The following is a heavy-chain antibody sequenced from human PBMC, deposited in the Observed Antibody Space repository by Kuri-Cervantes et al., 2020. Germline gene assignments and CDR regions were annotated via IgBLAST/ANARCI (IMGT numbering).Heavy chain of an antibody. CDR1: GFTFSSYG. Sequence: GESLKISCAASGFTFSSYGMHWVRQAPGKGLEWVAVIWYDGSNKYYADSVKGRFTISRDNSKNTLYLQMNSLRAEDTAVYYCANEGVVATGAFDIWGQGTMVTVSS. J-gene: IGHJ3*02. CDR3: ANEGVVATGAFDI. D-gene: IGHD3-22*01. V-gene: IGHV3-30*02. CDR2: IWYDGSNK.